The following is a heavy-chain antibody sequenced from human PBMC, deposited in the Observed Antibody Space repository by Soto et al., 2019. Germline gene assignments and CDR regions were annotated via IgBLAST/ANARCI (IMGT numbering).Heavy chain of an antibody. CDR3: ARVWTTVTNWFDP. CDR2: IYHSGST. Sequence: QVQLQESGPGLVKPSGTLSLTCAVSGGSISSSNWWRWVRQPPGKGLEWIGEIYHSGSTNDNPSLKSRVTISVDKSKTQFSLKLSAVTAADTAVYYCARVWTTVTNWFDPWGQGTLVTFSS. CDR1: GGSISSSNW. J-gene: IGHJ5*02. V-gene: IGHV4-4*02. D-gene: IGHD4-17*01.